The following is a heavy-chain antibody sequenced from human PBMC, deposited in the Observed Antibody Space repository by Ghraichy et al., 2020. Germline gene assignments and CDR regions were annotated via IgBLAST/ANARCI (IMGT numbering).Heavy chain of an antibody. D-gene: IGHD5-24*01. CDR2: ISGYNGNT. J-gene: IGHJ5*02. V-gene: IGHV1-18*01. Sequence: ASVKVSCKASGYTFSDYGVSWVWQAPGQGLEWMGWISGYNGNTNYAQRFQGRVTFTIDTPTSTVYIEMRSLTSDDTAMYYCARDPLEMSTINWFDPWGQGTLVTVSS. CDR3: ARDPLEMSTINWFDP. CDR1: GYTFSDYG.